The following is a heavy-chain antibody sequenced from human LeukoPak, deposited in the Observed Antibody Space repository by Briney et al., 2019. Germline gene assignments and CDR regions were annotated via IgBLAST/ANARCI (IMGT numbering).Heavy chain of an antibody. CDR1: GFTFSNAW. CDR2: IKSKTDGGTT. J-gene: IGHJ6*03. D-gene: IGHD3-9*01. V-gene: IGHV3-15*01. Sequence: GGSLRLSCAASGFTFSNAWMSWVRQAPGKGLEWVGRIKSKTDGGTTDYAAPVKGRFTISRDDSKNTLYLQMNSLKTEDTAVYYCTTDFDDILTDSYMDVWGKGTTVTVSS. CDR3: TTDFDDILTDSYMDV.